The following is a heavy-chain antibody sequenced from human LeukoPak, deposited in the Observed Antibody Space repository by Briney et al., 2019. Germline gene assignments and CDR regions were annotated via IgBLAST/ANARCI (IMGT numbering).Heavy chain of an antibody. D-gene: IGHD1-26*01. CDR3: AKRLTVGATVYFDY. V-gene: IGHV3-23*01. CDR1: GFTFSSYS. J-gene: IGHJ4*02. CDR2: ISGSGGST. Sequence: PGGSLRLSCEASGFTFSSYSMSWVRQAPGKGLEWVSAISGSGGSTYYADSVKGRFTISRDNSKNTLYLQMNSLRAEDTAVYYCAKRLTVGATVYFDYWGQGTLVTVSS.